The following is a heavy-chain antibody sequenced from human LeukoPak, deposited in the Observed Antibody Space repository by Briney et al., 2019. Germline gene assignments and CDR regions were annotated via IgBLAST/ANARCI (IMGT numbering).Heavy chain of an antibody. CDR3: AKTFWAAAGPLFDY. D-gene: IGHD6-13*01. CDR2: ISGSGGTT. Sequence: GGSLRLSCAASGFTFSSYAMSWVRQAPGKGLEWVSGISGSGGTTYQADSVKGRFTISRDKSKNTLYLQMNSLRAEDTAVYYCAKTFWAAAGPLFDYWGQGTLVTVSS. CDR1: GFTFSSYA. J-gene: IGHJ4*02. V-gene: IGHV3-23*01.